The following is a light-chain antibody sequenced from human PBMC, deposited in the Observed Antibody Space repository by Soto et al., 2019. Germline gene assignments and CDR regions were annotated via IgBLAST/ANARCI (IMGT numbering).Light chain of an antibody. Sequence: EIVLTQSPGTLSVSPGERATLSCRASQSVSSKLAWYQQKPGQAPRLLFYGASTGATGIPARFSGSGSETEFSLSISSLQSEEFAVYYCQQYNNWPGTFGHGTKVEIK. V-gene: IGKV3-15*01. CDR2: GAS. CDR1: QSVSSK. CDR3: QQYNNWPGT. J-gene: IGKJ1*01.